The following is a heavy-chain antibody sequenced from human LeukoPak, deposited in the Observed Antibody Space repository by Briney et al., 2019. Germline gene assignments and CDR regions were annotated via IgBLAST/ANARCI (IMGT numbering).Heavy chain of an antibody. V-gene: IGHV3-11*06. CDR1: GFTFSDYY. CDR3: AGDGPGAKVPAEDWFDP. J-gene: IGHJ5*02. D-gene: IGHD2-2*01. CDR2: ISSSSSYT. Sequence: GGSLRLSCAASGFTFSDYYMSWIRQAPGKGLEWVSYISSSSSYTNYADSVKGRFTISRDNAKNSLYLQMNSLRAEDTAVYYCAGDGPGAKVPAEDWFDPWGQGTLVTVSS.